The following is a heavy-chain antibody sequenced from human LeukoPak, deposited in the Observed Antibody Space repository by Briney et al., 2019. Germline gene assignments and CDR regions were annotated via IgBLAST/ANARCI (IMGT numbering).Heavy chain of an antibody. CDR2: ISCDGRYQ. Sequence: GGSLRLSCAASVFTFSRYRMHWVRHAPGKGLEWVVVISCDGRYQFYVDSVKGRFTVSRDNSKNTLFLQMNSLRAEDTAVYHCARMMTDFDGSGHDIQRGAFDIWGQGAMVTVS. CDR1: VFTFSRYR. D-gene: IGHD3-22*01. J-gene: IGHJ3*02. CDR3: ARMMTDFDGSGHDIQRGAFDI. V-gene: IGHV3-30*04.